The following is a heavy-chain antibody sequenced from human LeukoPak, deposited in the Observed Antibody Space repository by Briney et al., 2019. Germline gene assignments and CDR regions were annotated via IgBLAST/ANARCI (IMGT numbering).Heavy chain of an antibody. V-gene: IGHV3-30*04. Sequence: GGSLRLSCAASGFAFSTYPVHWVRQAPGKGLEWVAVISYDGSNKYYADSVKGRFTISRDNSKNTLYLQMNSLGAGDTAIYYCAKARTTVTTPHYWGQGTLVTVSS. J-gene: IGHJ4*02. CDR1: GFAFSTYP. CDR2: ISYDGSNK. CDR3: AKARTTVTTPHY. D-gene: IGHD4-17*01.